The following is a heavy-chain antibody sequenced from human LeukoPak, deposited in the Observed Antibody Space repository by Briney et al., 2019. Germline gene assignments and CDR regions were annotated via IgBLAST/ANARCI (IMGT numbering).Heavy chain of an antibody. J-gene: IGHJ3*02. CDR1: GGTFSSYA. V-gene: IGHV1-69*04. CDR3: ARDGPPDEYIAVAGTSDAFDI. D-gene: IGHD6-19*01. CDR2: IIPILGIA. Sequence: GASVKVSCKASGGTFSSYAISWVRQAPGQGLEWMGRIIPILGIANYAQEFQGRVTITADKSTSTAYMELSSLRSEDTAVYYCARDGPPDEYIAVAGTSDAFDIWGQGTMVTVSS.